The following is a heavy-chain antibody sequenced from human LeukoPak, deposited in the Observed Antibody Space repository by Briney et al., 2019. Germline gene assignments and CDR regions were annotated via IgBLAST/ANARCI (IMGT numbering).Heavy chain of an antibody. CDR3: ARVMRGYILTGYYHFDY. J-gene: IGHJ4*02. D-gene: IGHD3-9*01. Sequence: LETLSLTCAVYGGSFSGYYWSWIRQPPGKGLEWIGEINHSGSTNYNPSLKSRVTISVDTSKNQFSLKLSSVTAADTAVYYCARVMRGYILTGYYHFDYWGQGTLVTVSS. CDR1: GGSFSGYY. CDR2: INHSGST. V-gene: IGHV4-34*01.